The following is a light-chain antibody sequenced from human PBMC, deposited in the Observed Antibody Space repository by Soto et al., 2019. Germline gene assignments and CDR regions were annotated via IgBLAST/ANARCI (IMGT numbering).Light chain of an antibody. J-gene: IGKJ4*01. CDR3: QQFSSYPLT. CDR1: QSVDSTY. CDR2: DAS. V-gene: IGKV3-20*01. Sequence: EIVLTQSPGPLSLSPGERATLSCRASQSVDSTYLAWYQQKPGQAPRLLIYDASSRATGIPDRFSGGGSGTDFTLTISRLEPEDFAVYYCQQFSSYPLTFGGGTKVEIK.